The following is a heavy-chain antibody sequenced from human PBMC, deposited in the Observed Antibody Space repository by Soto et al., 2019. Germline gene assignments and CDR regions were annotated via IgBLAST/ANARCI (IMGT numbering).Heavy chain of an antibody. D-gene: IGHD6-19*01. V-gene: IGHV3-30-3*01. J-gene: IGHJ4*02. CDR1: GFTFSSYA. Sequence: QVQLVESGGGVVQPGRSLRLSCAASGFTFSSYAMHWVRQAPGKGLEWVAVISYDGSNKYYADSVKGRFTISRDNSKNTLNRQMNSLRAEETAVDYCARTDGSGWYYFDYWGQGTLVTVSS. CDR2: ISYDGSNK. CDR3: ARTDGSGWYYFDY.